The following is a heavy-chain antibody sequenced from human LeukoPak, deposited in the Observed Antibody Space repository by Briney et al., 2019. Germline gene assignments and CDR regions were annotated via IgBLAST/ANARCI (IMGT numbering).Heavy chain of an antibody. J-gene: IGHJ6*03. CDR3: ARALDCYGRPTSYRYYCMDV. V-gene: IGHV3-48*01. CDR2: ISSSSSTT. D-gene: IGHD2-21*01. CDR1: GFTFSTYS. Sequence: GGSLRLSCAASGFTFSTYSLNWVRQAPGKGLEWVSYISSSSSTTYYADSVKGRFTISRDNAKNSLYLQMNSLRAEDTAVYYCARALDCYGRPTSYRYYCMDVWGKGTTVTVSS.